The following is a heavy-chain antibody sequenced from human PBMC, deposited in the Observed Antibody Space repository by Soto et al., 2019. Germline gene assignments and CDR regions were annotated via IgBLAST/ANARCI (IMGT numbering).Heavy chain of an antibody. V-gene: IGHV5-51*01. CDR2: FYSRDSNT. Sequence: GESLIICCRCSGSGFNSSWIGWVRHMPGKGLELMGIFYSRDSNTRYGPTFQGQVPISADKSNGTSYRQWSSLKASDAAMYYCARHDTGGVGVAVSYHYDVMEVWGQGTTVTVSS. D-gene: IGHD2-15*01. CDR3: ARHDTGGVGVAVSYHYDVMEV. CDR1: GSGFNSSW. J-gene: IGHJ6*02.